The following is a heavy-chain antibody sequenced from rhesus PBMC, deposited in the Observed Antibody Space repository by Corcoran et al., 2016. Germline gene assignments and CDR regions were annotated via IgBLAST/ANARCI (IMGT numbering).Heavy chain of an antibody. V-gene: IGHV4-160*01. D-gene: IGHD4-29*01. CDR3: ARRDPTTVAATGLDY. J-gene: IGHJ4*01. Sequence: QVKLQESGPAVVKPSETLSLTCAVSGGSISSNYWRWIRQPPGKGLEWIGRICGSGGITDYNPSLKSRVTISTDTSKNQFSLKLSSGTAADTAVYYCARRDPTTVAATGLDYWGQGVLVTVSS. CDR1: GGSISSNY. CDR2: ICGSGGIT.